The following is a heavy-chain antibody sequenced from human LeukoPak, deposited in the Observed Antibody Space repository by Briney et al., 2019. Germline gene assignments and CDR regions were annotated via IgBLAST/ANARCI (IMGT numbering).Heavy chain of an antibody. CDR1: GGSFSGYY. V-gene: IGHV4-34*01. CDR3: ARGPSLDY. J-gene: IGHJ4*02. CDR2: INHSGST. Sequence: SETLSLTCAVYGGSFSGYYWSWIRQPPGKGLEWIGEINHSGSTNYNPSLKSRVTTSVDTSKNQFSLKLSSVTAADTAVYYCARGPSLDYWGQGTLVTVSS.